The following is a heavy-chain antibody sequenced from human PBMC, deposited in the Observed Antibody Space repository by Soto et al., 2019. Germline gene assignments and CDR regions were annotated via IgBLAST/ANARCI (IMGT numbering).Heavy chain of an antibody. CDR2: ISGSGGST. CDR3: VKDNPSLEV. J-gene: IGHJ6*02. V-gene: IGHV3-23*01. D-gene: IGHD3-10*01. Sequence: PGGSLRLSSAASGFTFSSYAMSWVRQAPGKGLECFSAISGSGGSTYYAEYVKGRCTISRDNSKNTLYFQMNSLVGYDTAVYYCVKDNPSLEVWGQGTTVTVSS. CDR1: GFTFSSYA.